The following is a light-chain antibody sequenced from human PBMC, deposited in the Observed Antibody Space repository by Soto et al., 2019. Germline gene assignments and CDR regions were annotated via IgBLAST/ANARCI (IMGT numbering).Light chain of an antibody. Sequence: EVVMTQSPATLSVSPGERATLSCRASQTVSSNLAWYQQRPGQAPRLLIYGASTRATGIPARFSGNGSGTEFTLTISSLQSEDFAVYHCQQYNNSPRTFGQGTKVEIK. CDR2: GAS. CDR1: QTVSSN. V-gene: IGKV3-15*01. J-gene: IGKJ1*01. CDR3: QQYNNSPRT.